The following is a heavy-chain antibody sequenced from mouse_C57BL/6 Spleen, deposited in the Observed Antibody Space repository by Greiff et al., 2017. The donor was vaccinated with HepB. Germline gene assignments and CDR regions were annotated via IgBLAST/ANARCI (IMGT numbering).Heavy chain of an antibody. CDR3: ARGNYYGSSQAGFAY. V-gene: IGHV1-50*01. Sequence: VQLQQPGAELVKPGASVKLSCKASGYTFTSYWMQWVKQRPGQGLEWIGEIDPSDSYTNYNQKFKGKATLTVDTSSSTAYMQLSSLTSEDSAVYYCARGNYYGSSQAGFAYWGQGTLVTVSA. J-gene: IGHJ3*01. D-gene: IGHD1-1*01. CDR1: GYTFTSYW. CDR2: IDPSDSYT.